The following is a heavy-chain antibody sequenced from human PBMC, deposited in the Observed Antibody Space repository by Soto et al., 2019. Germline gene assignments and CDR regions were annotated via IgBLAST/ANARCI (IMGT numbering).Heavy chain of an antibody. CDR3: GSTDYSFNF. D-gene: IGHD4-4*01. J-gene: IGHJ4*02. CDR1: GESFNDYY. CDR2: INHSGIT. V-gene: IGHV4-34*01. Sequence: PSETLSLTCAVYGESFNDYYWNWIRQPPGKGLEWIGEINHSGITNYNPSLKSRVTISVDTSRKQFSLKVTSVTAADTAVYYCGSTDYSFNFWGLGTLVTVSS.